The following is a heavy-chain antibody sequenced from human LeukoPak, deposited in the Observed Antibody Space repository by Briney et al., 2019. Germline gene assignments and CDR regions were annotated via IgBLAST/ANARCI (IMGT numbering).Heavy chain of an antibody. Sequence: SETLSLTCTVSGGSISNYYWNWIRQPPGKGLEWIGYIYYTGNTNYNPSLKSRVTISVDTSKNQFSLKLSSVTAADTAVYYCARGNLRGWLRSSRDYYYYYMDVWGKGTTVTISS. CDR1: GGSISNYY. J-gene: IGHJ6*03. CDR2: IYYTGNT. D-gene: IGHD5-12*01. CDR3: ARGNLRGWLRSSRDYYYYYMDV. V-gene: IGHV4-59*01.